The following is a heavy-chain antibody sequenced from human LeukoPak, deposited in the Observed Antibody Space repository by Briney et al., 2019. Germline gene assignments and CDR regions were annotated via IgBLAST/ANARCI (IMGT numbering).Heavy chain of an antibody. CDR1: GFTFSSYA. D-gene: IGHD3-22*01. CDR2: ISYDGSNK. Sequence: GRSLRLSCAASGFTFSSYAMHWVRQAPGKGLEWVAVISYDGSNKYYADSVKGRFTISRDNSKNTLYLQMNSLRAEDTAVYYCARDSGITMIVGSVDFDYWGQGTLVTVSS. J-gene: IGHJ4*02. V-gene: IGHV3-30*04. CDR3: ARDSGITMIVGSVDFDY.